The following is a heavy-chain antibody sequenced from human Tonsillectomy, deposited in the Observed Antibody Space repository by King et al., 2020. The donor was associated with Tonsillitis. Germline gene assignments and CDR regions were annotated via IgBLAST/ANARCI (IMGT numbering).Heavy chain of an antibody. CDR2: IGTAGDT. Sequence: VQLVESGGGLVQPGGSLRLSCAASGFTFSSYDMHWVRQATGKGLEWVSAIGTAGDTYYPGSVKGRFTISRENAKNSLYLQMNSLRAGDTAVYYCARGNSSGWYPLVYYYYGMDVWGQGTTVTVSS. CDR1: GFTFSSYD. V-gene: IGHV3-13*01. J-gene: IGHJ6*02. CDR3: ARGNSSGWYPLVYYYYGMDV. D-gene: IGHD6-19*01.